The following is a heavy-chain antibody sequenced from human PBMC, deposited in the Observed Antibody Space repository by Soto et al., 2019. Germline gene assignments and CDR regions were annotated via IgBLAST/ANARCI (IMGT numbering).Heavy chain of an antibody. J-gene: IGHJ4*02. V-gene: IGHV5-51*01. D-gene: IGHD3-3*01. CDR2: MYPGDSDT. Sequence: PGESLKISCRGSGYDFNTNWFGWVRQLPGRGLEWVGIMYPGDSDTRYNPSLQGHVTPSVDVTVSTAFLQWRSLETSDTGMYFCARLPRDCNKTSCYYADHWGQGTQVTVSS. CDR3: ARLPRDCNKTSCYYADH. CDR1: GYDFNTNW.